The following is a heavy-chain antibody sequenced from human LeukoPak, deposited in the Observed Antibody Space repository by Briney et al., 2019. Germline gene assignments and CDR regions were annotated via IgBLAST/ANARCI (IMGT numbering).Heavy chain of an antibody. CDR3: ARNNGMDV. V-gene: IGHV3-7*03. Sequence: GGSLRLSCAASGFALSSHWMTWVRQVPGRGPEWVANVNRDGSETYYLDSVKGRFTISKDSAKNSLYLQMNSLRAEDTALYHCARNNGMDVWGQGTTVIVSS. J-gene: IGHJ6*02. CDR2: VNRDGSET. CDR1: GFALSSHW.